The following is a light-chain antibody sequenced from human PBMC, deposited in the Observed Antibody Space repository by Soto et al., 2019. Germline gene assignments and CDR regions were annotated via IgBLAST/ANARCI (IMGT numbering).Light chain of an antibody. V-gene: IGLV1-44*01. CDR2: SNN. Sequence: QSALTQPPSASGTPGQRVTISCSGSSSNIGSNVVNRFQQLPGTAPKLRIYSNNQRPSGVPDRFSGSKSGTSASLAISGLQSEDEADYYCATWDDSLNGYVFGTGTKVTVL. CDR1: SSNIGSNV. J-gene: IGLJ1*01. CDR3: ATWDDSLNGYV.